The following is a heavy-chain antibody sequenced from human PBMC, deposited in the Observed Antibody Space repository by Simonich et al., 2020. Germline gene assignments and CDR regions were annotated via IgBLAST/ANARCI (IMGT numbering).Heavy chain of an antibody. CDR2: INHSGST. CDR1: GGSFSGYY. V-gene: IGHV4-34*01. J-gene: IGHJ3*02. Sequence: QVQLQQWGAGLLKPSETLSLTCAVYGGSFSGYYWSWIRQPPGKGLEWIGEINHSGSTNYNPSLKSRVTISVDTSKNQFSLKLSSVTAAATAVYYCARVGGPDAFDIWGQGTMVTVSS. D-gene: IGHD1-26*01. CDR3: ARVGGPDAFDI.